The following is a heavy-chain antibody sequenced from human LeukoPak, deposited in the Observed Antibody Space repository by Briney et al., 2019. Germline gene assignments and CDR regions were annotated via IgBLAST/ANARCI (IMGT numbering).Heavy chain of an antibody. CDR1: GFTFSSYG. V-gene: IGHV3-33*01. D-gene: IGHD3-16*01. CDR2: IWYDGSTQ. J-gene: IGHJ4*02. CDR3: ARWGPDKRFDY. Sequence: GGSLRLSCAASGFTFSSYGMHRVRQAPGKGLEWVAVIWYDGSTQYYADSVKGRFTISRDNSKNTLSLQMNSLRVDDTAVYYCARWGPDKRFDYWGQGTLVTVSS.